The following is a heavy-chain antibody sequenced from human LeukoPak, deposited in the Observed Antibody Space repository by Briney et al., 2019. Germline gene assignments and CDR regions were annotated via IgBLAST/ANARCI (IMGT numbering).Heavy chain of an antibody. CDR2: INPNSGGT. CDR1: GYSFILYG. V-gene: IGHV1-2*02. D-gene: IGHD1-26*01. J-gene: IGHJ5*02. Sequence: LRASVKVSCKTSGYSFILYGISWVRQAPGQGLEWMGWINPNSGGTNYAQKFQGRVTMTRDTSISTAYMELSRLRSDDTAVYYCARGIVGATDADWFDPWGQGTLVTVSS. CDR3: ARGIVGATDADWFDP.